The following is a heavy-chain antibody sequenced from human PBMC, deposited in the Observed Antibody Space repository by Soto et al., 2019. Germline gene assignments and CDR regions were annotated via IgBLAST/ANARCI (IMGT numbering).Heavy chain of an antibody. D-gene: IGHD3-10*01. CDR2: ISAYNGNT. J-gene: IGHJ6*02. CDR1: GYTFTSYG. CDR3: ARVRKVYYGSGRNTVDYYYYGMDV. Sequence: ASVKVSCKASGYTFTSYGTSWVRQAPGQGLGWWGWISAYNGNTNYAQKLQGRVTMTTDTSTSTAYMELRSLRSDDTAVYYCARVRKVYYGSGRNTVDYYYYGMDVWGQGTTVTVSS. V-gene: IGHV1-18*01.